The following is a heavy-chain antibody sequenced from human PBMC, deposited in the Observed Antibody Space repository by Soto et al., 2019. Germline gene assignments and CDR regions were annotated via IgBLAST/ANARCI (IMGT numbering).Heavy chain of an antibody. D-gene: IGHD3-10*01. CDR1: GGSISSSSYY. J-gene: IGHJ6*02. CDR2: VCHSGNT. V-gene: IGHV4-39*01. Sequence: QLQLQESGPGLIKPSETLSLTCIVSGGSISSSSYYWGWIRQPPGKGLEWMGSVCHSGNTHNNPSLKSRATVSVDLSKNQFSLKLTSVTAADTAVYYCGRHAPVGVRGVGLDVWGQGTTVTVSS. CDR3: GRHAPVGVRGVGLDV.